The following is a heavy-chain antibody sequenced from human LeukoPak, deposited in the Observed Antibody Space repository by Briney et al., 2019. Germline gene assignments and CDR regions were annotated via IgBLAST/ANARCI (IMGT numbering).Heavy chain of an antibody. Sequence: SETLSLTCTVSGGSISSYYWSWIRQPPGKGLEWIGYIYYSGSTNYNPSLKSRVTISVDTSKNQFSLKLSSVTAADTAVYYCARDRGSSWYTGRDAFDIWGQGTVVTVSS. CDR1: GGSISSYY. J-gene: IGHJ3*02. CDR3: ARDRGSSWYTGRDAFDI. CDR2: IYYSGST. D-gene: IGHD6-13*01. V-gene: IGHV4-59*01.